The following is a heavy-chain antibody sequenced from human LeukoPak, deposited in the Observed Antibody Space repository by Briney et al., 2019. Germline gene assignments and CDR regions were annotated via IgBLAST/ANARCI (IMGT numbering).Heavy chain of an antibody. V-gene: IGHV3-23*01. Sequence: GGSLRLSCAAFGFTFSSYAMSWVRQAPGKGLEWVSAISGSGGSTYYADSVKGRFTISRDNSKNTLYLQMNSLRAEDTAVYYCAKVRRYCSSTSCYARYYYYGMDVWGQGTTVTVSS. CDR3: AKVRRYCSSTSCYARYYYYGMDV. CDR1: GFTFSSYA. D-gene: IGHD2-2*01. J-gene: IGHJ6*02. CDR2: ISGSGGST.